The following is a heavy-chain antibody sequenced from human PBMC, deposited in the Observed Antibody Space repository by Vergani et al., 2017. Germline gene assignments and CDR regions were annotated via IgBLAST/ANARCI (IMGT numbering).Heavy chain of an antibody. Sequence: QVQLQQWGAGLLKPSETLSLTCAVYGGSFSGYYWSWIRQPPGKGLEWIGEINHSGSTNYNPSLKSRVTISVDTSKNQFSLKLSSVTAADTAVYYCARVQELYDCGSGYRVRYYYYMDGWGKGTTVTVSS. CDR2: INHSGST. CDR1: GGSFSGYY. D-gene: IGHD3-3*01. V-gene: IGHV4-34*01. CDR3: ARVQELYDCGSGYRVRYYYYMDG. J-gene: IGHJ6*03.